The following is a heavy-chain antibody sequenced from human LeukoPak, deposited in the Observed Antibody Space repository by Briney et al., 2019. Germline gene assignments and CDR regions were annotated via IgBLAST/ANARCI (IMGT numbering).Heavy chain of an antibody. J-gene: IGHJ3*02. Sequence: GGSLRLSCAASGFTFSSYAMHWVRQAPGKGLEWVAVISYDGSNKYYADSVKGRFTISRDNSKNTLYLQMNSLRAEDTAVYYCADLYYYDSSGYAFDIWGQGTMVTVSS. CDR1: GFTFSSYA. CDR2: ISYDGSNK. V-gene: IGHV3-30*04. D-gene: IGHD3-22*01. CDR3: ADLYYYDSSGYAFDI.